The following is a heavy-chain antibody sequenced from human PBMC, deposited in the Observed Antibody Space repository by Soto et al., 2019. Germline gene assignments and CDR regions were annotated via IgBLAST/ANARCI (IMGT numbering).Heavy chain of an antibody. D-gene: IGHD6-13*01. J-gene: IGHJ6*02. CDR1: GFTFNNYG. CDR3: ARRQISPPTRGAASARGGMDV. Sequence: QVQLVESGGGVVQPGRSLRLSCAASGFTFNNYGMHWVRQAPGKGLEWVAVIWNDGNGYYYANSVKGRFTISRDNSNNTLSLQMSSLRAEDTAVYYCARRQISPPTRGAASARGGMDVWGQGTTVTVSS. CDR2: IWNDGNGY. V-gene: IGHV3-33*01.